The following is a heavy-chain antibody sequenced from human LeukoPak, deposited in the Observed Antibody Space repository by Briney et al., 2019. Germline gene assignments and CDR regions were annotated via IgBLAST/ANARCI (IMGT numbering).Heavy chain of an antibody. D-gene: IGHD3-3*01. CDR1: GFTFSSYG. J-gene: IGHJ4*02. CDR2: ISYDGNNK. Sequence: GGSLRLSCAASGFTFSSYGMHWVRQAPGKGLEWVAVISYDGNNKYYADSVKGRFTISRDNSKNTLYPQMNRLRAEDTAVYYCAKDTSGGFTIFVGDYWGQGTLVTVSS. V-gene: IGHV3-30*18. CDR3: AKDTSGGFTIFVGDY.